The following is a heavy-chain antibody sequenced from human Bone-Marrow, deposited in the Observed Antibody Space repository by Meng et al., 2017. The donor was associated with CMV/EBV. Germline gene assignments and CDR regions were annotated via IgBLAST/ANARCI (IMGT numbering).Heavy chain of an antibody. V-gene: IGHV3-21*01. Sequence: GESLKISCAASGFTFSSYSMNWVRQAPGKGLEWVSSISSSSSYIYYADSVKGRFTISRDNSKNTLHLQMNSMRVEDTAVYYCARDPPGPYCSSTSCYVTYFDYWGQGTLVTVSS. D-gene: IGHD2-2*01. CDR3: ARDPPGPYCSSTSCYVTYFDY. CDR2: ISSSSSYI. CDR1: GFTFSSYS. J-gene: IGHJ4*02.